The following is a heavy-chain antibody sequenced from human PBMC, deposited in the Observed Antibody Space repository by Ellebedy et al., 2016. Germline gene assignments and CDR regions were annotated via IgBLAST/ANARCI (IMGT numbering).Heavy chain of an antibody. D-gene: IGHD5-12*01. J-gene: IGHJ6*02. CDR2: VNTFSGNT. V-gene: IGHV1-18*04. CDR3: ARRGLRFVSYFGMDV. CDR1: GYTFTTFS. Sequence: ASVKVSCXASGYTFTTFSITWVRQVPGQGLEWMGFVNTFSGNTKFAQKFQGRVTMTRNTSTNTAYMELSSLKIEDTAIYYCARRGLRFVSYFGMDVWGPGTTVTVSS.